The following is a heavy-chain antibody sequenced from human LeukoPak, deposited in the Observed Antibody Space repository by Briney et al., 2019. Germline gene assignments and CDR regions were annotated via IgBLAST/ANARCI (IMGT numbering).Heavy chain of an antibody. CDR1: GYTFTGYY. V-gene: IGHV1-2*02. D-gene: IGHD3-9*01. CDR2: INPNSGGT. Sequence: ASVKVPCKASGYTFTGYYVHWVRQAPGQGLEWMGWINPNSGGTNYAQKFQGRVTVTRDTSISTAYMELSSLRSDDTAVYYCAREVNYDILTGYNGYWGQGTLVTVSS. J-gene: IGHJ4*02. CDR3: AREVNYDILTGYNGY.